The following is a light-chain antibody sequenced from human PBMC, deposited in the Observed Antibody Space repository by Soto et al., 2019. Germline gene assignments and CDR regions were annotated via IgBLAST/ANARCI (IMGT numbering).Light chain of an antibody. Sequence: DIVLTQSPDSLAVSLGERATINCKSSQNLFYSSNEKNYLAWYQQRPGQPPKLLIYWASTRESGVPDRFSGSGSGTDFTLTISSLQAEDVAVYYCHQYYSAPHTFGQGTKLEIK. CDR2: WAS. CDR3: HQYYSAPHT. J-gene: IGKJ2*01. V-gene: IGKV4-1*01. CDR1: QNLFYSSNEKNY.